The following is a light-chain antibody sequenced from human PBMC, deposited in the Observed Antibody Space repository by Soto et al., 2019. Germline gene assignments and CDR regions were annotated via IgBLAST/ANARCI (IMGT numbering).Light chain of an antibody. Sequence: AIKLTPSPSSLSASVRDRVTITCRASKDITSALAWWQNKPGSPPKLLIYEASNLETGVPSRFSGSGSGTDFTLTISSLQPADCATYYCKQFKNYPLPFGGGTRVKI. CDR3: KQFKNYPLP. CDR1: KDITSA. CDR2: EAS. J-gene: IGKJ4*01. V-gene: IGKV1D-13*01.